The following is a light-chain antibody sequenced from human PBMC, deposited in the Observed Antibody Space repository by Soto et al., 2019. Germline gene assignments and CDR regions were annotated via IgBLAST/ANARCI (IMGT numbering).Light chain of an antibody. J-gene: IGLJ1*01. Sequence: ALTQPPSSSGSPGQSVTISCTGTKNDIGVYDFVSWYQHHPGKAPRLIIYEVVQRPSGVPDRFSGSKSGNTASLTVSGLQAADEADYFCKSYAGSNTYVFGSGTKVTVL. CDR1: KNDIGVYDF. CDR2: EVV. V-gene: IGLV2-8*01. CDR3: KSYAGSNTYV.